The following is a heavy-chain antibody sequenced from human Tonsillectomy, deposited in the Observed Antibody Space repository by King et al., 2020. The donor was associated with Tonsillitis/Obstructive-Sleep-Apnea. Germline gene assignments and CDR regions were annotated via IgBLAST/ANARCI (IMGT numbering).Heavy chain of an antibody. CDR1: GYTFTGYH. Sequence: VQLVESGVEVKKPGASVKVSCKASGYTFTGYHIHWVRQAPGQGLEWMGWMNPNSGATNYAQKFQGRVTMTRDTSINTAYMELSRLRSDDTAVYYCARGGTVTTPIQFYPWGQGTLVTASS. V-gene: IGHV1-2*02. J-gene: IGHJ5*02. CDR2: MNPNSGAT. CDR3: ARGGTVTTPIQFYP. D-gene: IGHD4-11*01.